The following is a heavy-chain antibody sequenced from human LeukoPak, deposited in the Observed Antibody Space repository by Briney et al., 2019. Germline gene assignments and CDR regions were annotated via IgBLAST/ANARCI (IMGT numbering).Heavy chain of an antibody. D-gene: IGHD4-17*01. J-gene: IGHJ6*03. CDR3: ARARTTTNYYYYMDV. Sequence: SETLSLTCTVSGGSISTYYWSWIRQPPGKGLEYIGYIYYSGSTNYSPSLKSRLTISVDTSKSQFSLKLSSVTAAHTAVYYCARARTTTNYYYYMDVWGKGTTVTVSS. V-gene: IGHV4-59*01. CDR2: IYYSGST. CDR1: GGSISTYY.